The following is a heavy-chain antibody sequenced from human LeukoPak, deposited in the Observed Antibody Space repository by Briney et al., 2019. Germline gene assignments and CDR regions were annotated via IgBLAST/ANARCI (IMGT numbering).Heavy chain of an antibody. D-gene: IGHD1-26*01. CDR3: ARHLSGSYLSGAFDI. CDR2: IYSSGST. Sequence: SETLSLTCSVSGGSISSYYWSWIRQPAGKGLEWIGRIYSSGSTDYNPSLKSRVTVSVDTSKNQFSLKLSSVTAADTAVYYCARHLSGSYLSGAFDIWGQGTMVTVSS. CDR1: GGSISSYY. V-gene: IGHV4-4*07. J-gene: IGHJ3*02.